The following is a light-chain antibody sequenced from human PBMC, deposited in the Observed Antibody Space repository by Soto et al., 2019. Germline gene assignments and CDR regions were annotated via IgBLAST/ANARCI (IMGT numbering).Light chain of an antibody. CDR2: EGS. J-gene: IGLJ2*01. V-gene: IGLV2-23*03. CDR3: CPYAGSSTFDVV. CDR1: SSDVGSYNL. Sequence: QSAMTQPASVSGSPGQSITISCTGTSSDVGSYNLVSWYQQHPGKAPKLMIYEGSKRPSGVSNRFSGSKSGNTASLTISGLQAEDEADYYCCPYAGSSTFDVVFGGGTKQTVL.